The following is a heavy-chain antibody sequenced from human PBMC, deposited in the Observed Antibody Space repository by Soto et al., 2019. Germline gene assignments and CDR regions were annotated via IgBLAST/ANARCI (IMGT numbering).Heavy chain of an antibody. Sequence: QVQLVQSGAEVKKPGSSVKVSCKASGGTFSSYAISWVRQAPGQGLEWMGGIIPIFGTANYAQKFQGRVTITAEKSTSTAYMELSSLRSEDTAVYYCAGRARNYYGSGSYHYYYYGMDVWGQGTTVTVSS. CDR3: AGRARNYYGSGSYHYYYYGMDV. D-gene: IGHD3-10*01. V-gene: IGHV1-69*06. J-gene: IGHJ6*02. CDR1: GGTFSSYA. CDR2: IIPIFGTA.